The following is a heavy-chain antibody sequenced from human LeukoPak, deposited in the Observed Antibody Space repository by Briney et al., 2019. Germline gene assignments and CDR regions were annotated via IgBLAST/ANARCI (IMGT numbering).Heavy chain of an antibody. V-gene: IGHV3-48*01. D-gene: IGHD1-26*01. J-gene: IGHJ4*02. CDR2: ISSSSSTI. Sequence: GGSLRLSCAASGFTFSSYSMNWVRQAPGKGLEWVSYISSSSSTIYYADSVKGRFTISRDNAKNSLYLQMNSLRAEDTAVYYCASIVVTLAVDYWGQGTLVTVSS. CDR1: GFTFSSYS. CDR3: ASIVVTLAVDY.